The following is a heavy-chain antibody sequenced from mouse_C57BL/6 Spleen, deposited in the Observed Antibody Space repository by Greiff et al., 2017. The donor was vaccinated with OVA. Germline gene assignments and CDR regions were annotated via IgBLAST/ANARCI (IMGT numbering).Heavy chain of an antibody. V-gene: IGHV1-72*01. Sequence: VQLQQPGAELVKPGASVKLSCKASGYTFTSYWMHWVKQRPGRGLEWIGRIDPNSGGTKYTEKFKSKATLTVDKPSSTAYMPLSSLTSEDSAVYDCARGGYGNYWYFDVWGTGTTFTVSS. CDR3: ARGGYGNYWYFDV. CDR1: GYTFTSYW. J-gene: IGHJ1*03. CDR2: IDPNSGGT. D-gene: IGHD2-1*01.